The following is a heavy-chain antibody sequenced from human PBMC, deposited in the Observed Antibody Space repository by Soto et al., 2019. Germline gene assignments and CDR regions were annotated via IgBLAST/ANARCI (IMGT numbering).Heavy chain of an antibody. CDR1: GFTFNSYA. J-gene: IGHJ4*02. D-gene: IGHD2-2*01. V-gene: IGHV3-23*01. Sequence: PGGSLRLSCAASGFTFNSYAMSWVRQAPGKGLEWVSAISGSGSSTYYADSVKGRFTVSWDNSRNTLYLQMHSLRAEDTALYYCAKHPRDIVVVPAAMYYWGQGTQFTVSS. CDR2: ISGSGSST. CDR3: AKHPRDIVVVPAAMYY.